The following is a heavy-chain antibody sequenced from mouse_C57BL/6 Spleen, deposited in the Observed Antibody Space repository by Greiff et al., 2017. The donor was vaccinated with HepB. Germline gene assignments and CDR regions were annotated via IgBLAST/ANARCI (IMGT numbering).Heavy chain of an antibody. D-gene: IGHD1-1*01. CDR3: ARGKYYYDSSYFDY. J-gene: IGHJ2*01. CDR2: IHPNSGST. CDR1: GYTFTSYW. V-gene: IGHV1-64*01. Sequence: QVQLQQPGAELVKPGASVKLSCKASGYTFTSYWMHWVKQRPGQGLEWIGMIHPNSGSTNYNEKFKSKATLTVDKSSSTAYMQLSSLTSEDSAVYYCARGKYYYDSSYFDYWGQGTTLTVSS.